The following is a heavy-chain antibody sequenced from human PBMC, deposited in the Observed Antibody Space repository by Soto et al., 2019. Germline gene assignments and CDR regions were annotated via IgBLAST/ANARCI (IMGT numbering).Heavy chain of an antibody. CDR3: VRRITFGGVIATNEAFDL. D-gene: IGHD3-16*02. V-gene: IGHV3-64D*06. J-gene: IGHJ3*01. CDR2: ISSNGGST. CDR1: GFTFSSYA. Sequence: EVQLVASGGGLVQPGGSLRLSCSASGFTFSSYAMHWVRQAPGKGLEYVSAISSNGGSTYYADSVTVRFTISRDNSKNPLDLQMPCLRAEDTSVYSCVRRITFGGVIATNEAFDLWCQGKMVTVSS.